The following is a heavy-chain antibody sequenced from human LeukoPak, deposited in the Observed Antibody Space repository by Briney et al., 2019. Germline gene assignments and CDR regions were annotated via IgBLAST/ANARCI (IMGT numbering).Heavy chain of an antibody. CDR2: ISAYNGNT. V-gene: IGHV1-18*01. CDR1: GYTFTSYG. CDR3: ARSLLRPHVAYYFDY. Sequence: ASVKVSCKASGYTFTSYGISWVRQAPGQGLEWMGWISAYNGNTNYAQKLQGRATMTTDTSTSTAYMELRSLRSDDTAVYYCARSLLRPHVAYYFDYWGQGTLVTVSS. J-gene: IGHJ4*02. D-gene: IGHD1-26*01.